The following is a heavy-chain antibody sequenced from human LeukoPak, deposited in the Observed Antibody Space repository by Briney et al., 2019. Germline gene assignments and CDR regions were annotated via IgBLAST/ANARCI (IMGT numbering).Heavy chain of an antibody. CDR1: GFTFNDYG. Sequence: GGSLRLSCAASGFTFNDYGMTWVRQAPGKGLEWVSGINWNGGRTHYADSVKGRFTISRDNAKNSLYLQMNSLRAEDTALYYCARVPYDSSGYYPYYFDYWGQGTLVTVSS. D-gene: IGHD3-22*01. J-gene: IGHJ4*02. V-gene: IGHV3-20*04. CDR3: ARVPYDSSGYYPYYFDY. CDR2: INWNGGRT.